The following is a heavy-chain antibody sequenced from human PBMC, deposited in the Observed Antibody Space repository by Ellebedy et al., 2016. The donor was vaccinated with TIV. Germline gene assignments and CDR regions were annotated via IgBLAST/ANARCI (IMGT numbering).Heavy chain of an antibody. CDR2: IYYSGSA. J-gene: IGHJ4*02. V-gene: IGHV4-39*07. D-gene: IGHD2-15*01. CDR3: AREGAKYCSAGICYSEDY. Sequence: MPSETLSLTCTVSGGSISSSSYSWGWIRQSPGKGLEWIGSIYYSGSAYYNPSLKSRVTITVDTSKNQFSLKLTSVTAADTAVYFCAREGAKYCSAGICYSEDYWGQGTQVTVSS. CDR1: GGSISSSSYS.